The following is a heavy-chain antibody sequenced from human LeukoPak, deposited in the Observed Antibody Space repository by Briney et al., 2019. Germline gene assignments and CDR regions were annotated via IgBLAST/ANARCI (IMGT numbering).Heavy chain of an antibody. Sequence: GGSLRLSCAASGFTFKNYAMSWVRQAPGTGLECVAVISYDGTNKYYADSAKGRFTISRDSSKNTVYLQMNSLRAEDSAVYFCAKCWGLSYYYYMDVWGKGTTVTVSS. V-gene: IGHV3-30*07. CDR1: GFTFKNYA. D-gene: IGHD7-27*01. CDR2: ISYDGTNK. CDR3: AKCWGLSYYYYMDV. J-gene: IGHJ6*03.